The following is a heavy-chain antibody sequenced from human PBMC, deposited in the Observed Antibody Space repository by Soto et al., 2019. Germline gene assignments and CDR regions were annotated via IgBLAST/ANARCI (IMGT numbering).Heavy chain of an antibody. CDR3: ARGDNLVAQELYYYYGMDV. V-gene: IGHV3-33*01. Sequence: QVQLVESGGGVVQPGRSLRLSCAASGFTFSSYGMHWVRQAPGKGLEWVAVIWYDGSNKYYADSVKGRFTISRDNSKNTLYLQMNSLRAEDTAVYYCARGDNLVAQELYYYYGMDVWGQGTTVTVSS. CDR2: IWYDGSNK. CDR1: GFTFSSYG. D-gene: IGHD2-15*01. J-gene: IGHJ6*02.